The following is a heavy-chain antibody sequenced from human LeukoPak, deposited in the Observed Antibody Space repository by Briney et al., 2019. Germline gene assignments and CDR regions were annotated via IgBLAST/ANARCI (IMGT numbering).Heavy chain of an antibody. Sequence: SVKVSCKASGGTFSSYAISLVRQAPGQGLEWMGGIIPIFGTANYAQKFQGRVTITADESTSTAYMELSSLRSEDTAVYYCAIPSDRVSISDIVVVVAAKVPRYFDLWGRGTLVTVSS. D-gene: IGHD2-15*01. CDR1: GGTFSSYA. CDR3: AIPSDRVSISDIVVVVAAKVPRYFDL. CDR2: IIPIFGTA. V-gene: IGHV1-69*13. J-gene: IGHJ2*01.